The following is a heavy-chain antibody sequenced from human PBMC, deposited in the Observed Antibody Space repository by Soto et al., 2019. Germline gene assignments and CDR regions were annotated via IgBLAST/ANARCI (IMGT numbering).Heavy chain of an antibody. Sequence: EVHLVESGGGLVQPGGSLRLSCAASEFTFSQHWMSWVRQALGKGLEWVADIKPDGSEKYYVDSVKGRFTISRDNAKNSVYQQMNSLRAEDTAVYYCARGHYGRDYWGQGTLVTVSS. CDR2: IKPDGSEK. CDR3: ARGHYGRDY. J-gene: IGHJ4*02. D-gene: IGHD4-17*01. CDR1: EFTFSQHW. V-gene: IGHV3-7*01.